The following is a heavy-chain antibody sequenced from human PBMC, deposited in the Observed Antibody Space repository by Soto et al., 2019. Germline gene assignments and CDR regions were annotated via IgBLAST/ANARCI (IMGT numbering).Heavy chain of an antibody. J-gene: IGHJ4*02. V-gene: IGHV1-24*01. CDR1: GYTLTELS. CDR2: FDPEDGET. D-gene: IGHD3-22*01. CDR3: AIAKYYYDSSGYYGKNFDY. Sequence: ASVKVSCKVSGYTLTELSMHWVRQAPGKGLEWMGGFDPEDGETIYAQKFQGRVTMTEDTSTDTAYMELSSLRSEDTAVYYCAIAKYYYDSSGYYGKNFDYWGQGTLVTVSS.